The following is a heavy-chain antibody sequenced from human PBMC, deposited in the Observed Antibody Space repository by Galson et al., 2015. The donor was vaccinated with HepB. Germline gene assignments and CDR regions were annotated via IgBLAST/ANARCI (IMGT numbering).Heavy chain of an antibody. CDR3: AGSYSSSSHFDY. CDR1: GGSISSYY. D-gene: IGHD6-6*01. V-gene: IGHV4-4*07. J-gene: IGHJ4*02. Sequence: ETLSLTCTVSGGSISSYYWSWIRQPAGKGLEWIGRIYTSGSTNYNPSLKSRVTMSVDTSKNQFSLKLSSVTAADTAVYYCAGSYSSSSHFDYWGQGTQVTVSS. CDR2: IYTSGST.